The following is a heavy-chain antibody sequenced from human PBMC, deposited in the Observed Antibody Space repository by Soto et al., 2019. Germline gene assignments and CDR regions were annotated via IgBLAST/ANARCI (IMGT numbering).Heavy chain of an antibody. V-gene: IGHV3-33*01. Sequence: GGSLRLSCAASGFTFSSYGMHWVRQAPGKGLEWVAVIWYDGSNKYYADSVKGRFTISRDNSKNTLYLQMNSLRAEDTAVYYCARSRHPIAARFLFGYWGQGTLVTVSS. J-gene: IGHJ4*02. CDR2: IWYDGSNK. CDR1: GFTFSSYG. CDR3: ARSRHPIAARFLFGY. D-gene: IGHD6-6*01.